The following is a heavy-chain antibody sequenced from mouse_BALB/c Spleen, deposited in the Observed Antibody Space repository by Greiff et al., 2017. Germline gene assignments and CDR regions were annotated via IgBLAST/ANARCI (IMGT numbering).Heavy chain of an antibody. CDR1: GFTFSSYA. CDR3: ARDRAYVAVDY. CDR2: ISSGGST. D-gene: IGHD3-3*01. J-gene: IGHJ4*01. V-gene: IGHV5-6-5*01. Sequence: EVQGVESGGGLVKPGGSLKLSCAASGFTFSSYAMSWVRQTPEKRLEWVASISSGGSTYYPDSVKGRFTISRDNARNILYLQMSSLRSEDTAMYYCARDRAYVAVDYWGQGTSVTVSS.